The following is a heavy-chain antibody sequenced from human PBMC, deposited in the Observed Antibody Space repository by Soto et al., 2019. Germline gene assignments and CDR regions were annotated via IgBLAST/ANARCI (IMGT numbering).Heavy chain of an antibody. V-gene: IGHV1-18*01. CDR1: GYNFTTYG. Sequence: ASVKVSCKASGYNFTTYGISWVRQAPGQGLELMGWISTYTGNTNYPQSLQGRLTMTTDTSTSTSYMELRGLRSDDTAVYYCARDQDYSSSWFRLDWFDTWGQGTLVTVSS. J-gene: IGHJ5*01. CDR2: ISTYTGNT. CDR3: ARDQDYSSSWFRLDWFDT. D-gene: IGHD6-6*01.